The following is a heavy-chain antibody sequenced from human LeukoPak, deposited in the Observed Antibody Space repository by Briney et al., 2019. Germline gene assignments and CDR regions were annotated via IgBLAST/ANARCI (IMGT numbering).Heavy chain of an antibody. J-gene: IGHJ4*02. CDR3: ARDQEGFDY. Sequence: ASVTVSCKASGYTFTSNYIHWVRQAPGQGLEWMGMIYPRDGRTSYAQKFQGRVTVTRDTSTSTVHMELSGLRSEDTAVYYCARDQEGFDYWGQGTLVTVSS. CDR1: GYTFTSNY. CDR2: IYPRDGRT. V-gene: IGHV1-46*01.